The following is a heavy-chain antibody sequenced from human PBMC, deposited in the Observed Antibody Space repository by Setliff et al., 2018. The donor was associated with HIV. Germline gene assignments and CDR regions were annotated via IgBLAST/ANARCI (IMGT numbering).Heavy chain of an antibody. CDR3: ARVGSSWYGSYYYYYMDV. Sequence: SETLSLTCSVSGGPISRYSWSWIRQPPGKGLEWIATFYYNGDSRYNPSLKSRVTISVDTSKNQFSLKLSSVTAADTAVYYCARVGSSWYGSYYYYYMDVWGKGTTVTVSS. CDR1: GGPISRYS. J-gene: IGHJ6*03. D-gene: IGHD6-13*01. V-gene: IGHV4-59*04. CDR2: FYYNGDS.